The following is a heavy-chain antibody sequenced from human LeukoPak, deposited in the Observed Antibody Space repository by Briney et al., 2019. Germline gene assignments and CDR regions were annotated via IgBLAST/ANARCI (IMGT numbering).Heavy chain of an antibody. D-gene: IGHD1-26*01. J-gene: IGHJ4*02. Sequence: SQTLSLTCAISGESVSSKSATWNWIRQSPSRGLQWLGRTYYRSKWYNDYALSVNSRITINPDTSKNQFSLQLNSVTPEDTAVYYCARLGSFEDYWGQGTLVTVSS. V-gene: IGHV6-1*01. CDR3: ARLGSFEDY. CDR2: TYYRSKWYN. CDR1: GESVSSKSAT.